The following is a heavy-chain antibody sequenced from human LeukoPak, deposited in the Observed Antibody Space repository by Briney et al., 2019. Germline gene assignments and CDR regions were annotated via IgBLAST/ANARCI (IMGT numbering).Heavy chain of an antibody. V-gene: IGHV3-30-3*01. J-gene: IGHJ3*02. CDR2: ISRDGITK. CDR1: GFTFSRYA. CDR3: ARVGYCSVTSCYWRAFDI. D-gene: IGHD2-2*01. Sequence: PGGSLRLSCAASGFTFSRYAMHWVRQAPGRGLEWVAVISRDGITKDFADSVKGGFTISRDNAKTSLYLQMNSLRAEDTAVYYCARVGYCSVTSCYWRAFDIWGQGTMVTVSS.